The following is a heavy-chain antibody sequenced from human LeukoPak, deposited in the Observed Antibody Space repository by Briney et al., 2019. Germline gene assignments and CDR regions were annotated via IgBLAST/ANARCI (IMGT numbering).Heavy chain of an antibody. Sequence: PGGSLRLSCVASGITFRSYSMNWVRQAPGKGLEWLSYIGGDSSPIFYADSVKGRFTISRDNAKNSLYLQMDSLRAEDTAIYYCAREDDWNYEDYWGQGTLVTVSS. J-gene: IGHJ4*02. V-gene: IGHV3-48*04. D-gene: IGHD1-7*01. CDR3: AREDDWNYEDY. CDR2: IGGDSSPI. CDR1: GITFRSYS.